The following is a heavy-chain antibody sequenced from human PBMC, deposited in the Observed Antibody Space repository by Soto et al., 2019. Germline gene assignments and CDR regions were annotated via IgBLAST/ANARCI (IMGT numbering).Heavy chain of an antibody. CDR3: ARGGDIGDEKYNWFDP. Sequence: EVQLVQSGGTSVQPGKSLRLSCTGSGFTFGNYAMNWVRQAPGKGLEWLASISSSGTTTYYADSMKGRFTISRDNGKNLVSLQMDNLRVEATAVYYCARGGDIGDEKYNWFDPWGQGTLVSVSS. CDR1: GFTFGNYA. V-gene: IGHV3-48*03. CDR2: ISSSGTTT. D-gene: IGHD3-16*02. J-gene: IGHJ5*02.